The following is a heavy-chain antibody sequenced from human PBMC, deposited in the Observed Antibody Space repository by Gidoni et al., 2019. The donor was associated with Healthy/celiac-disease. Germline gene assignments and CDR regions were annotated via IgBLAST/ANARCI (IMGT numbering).Heavy chain of an antibody. CDR3: TTDFTAYCGGDCYSGYFDY. Sequence: EVQLVESGGGLVKPGGSLRLSCAAPGFTFSNAWMSWVRQAPGKGLEWVGRIKSKTDGGTTDYAAPVKGRFTISRDDSNNTLYLQMNSLKTEDTAVYYCTTDFTAYCGGDCYSGYFDYWGQGTLVTVSS. D-gene: IGHD2-21*02. V-gene: IGHV3-15*01. CDR1: GFTFSNAW. CDR2: IKSKTDGGTT. J-gene: IGHJ4*02.